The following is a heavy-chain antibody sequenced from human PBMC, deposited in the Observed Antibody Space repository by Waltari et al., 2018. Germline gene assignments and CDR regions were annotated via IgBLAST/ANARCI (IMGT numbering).Heavy chain of an antibody. CDR2: ISAYNGNT. CDR1: GYTFTSYG. J-gene: IGHJ4*02. V-gene: IGHV1-18*01. D-gene: IGHD3-22*01. CDR3: ARRIPSYYYDSSGYYPNFDY. Sequence: QVQLVQSGAEVKKPGASVKVSCKASGYTFTSYGISWVRQAPGQGIEWMGWISAYNGNTNDAQKLQGRVTMTTDTSTSTAYMELRSLRSDDTAVYYCARRIPSYYYDSSGYYPNFDYWGQGTLVTVSS.